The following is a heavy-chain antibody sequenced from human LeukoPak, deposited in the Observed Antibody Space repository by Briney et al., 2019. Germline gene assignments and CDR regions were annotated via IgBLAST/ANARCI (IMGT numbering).Heavy chain of an antibody. D-gene: IGHD6-13*01. V-gene: IGHV3-21*01. Sequence: GGSLRLSCAASGFTFSSYAMSWVRQAPGKGLEWVASIGRSGDLYYADSVEGRFTISRDNAEYSLYMQMNSLRAEDAAVYYCARVSGYSGTWYVDYWGQGTLVTVSS. J-gene: IGHJ4*02. CDR2: IGRSGDL. CDR1: GFTFSSYA. CDR3: ARVSGYSGTWYVDY.